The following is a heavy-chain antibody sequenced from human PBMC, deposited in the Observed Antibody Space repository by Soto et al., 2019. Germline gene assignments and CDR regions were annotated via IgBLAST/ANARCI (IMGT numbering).Heavy chain of an antibody. J-gene: IGHJ6*02. V-gene: IGHV4-31*03. Sequence: QVQLQESGPGLVKPSQTLSLTCTVSGGSIRSGGYYWSWVRQSPRRGLEWIGNIYYSGSTYYNPSLKSRLTISVDTSKNQSSLNLSSVTAADTAVYYCARDRLMATAGTARHYFGLDVWGQGTTVTVSS. CDR1: GGSIRSGGYY. CDR2: IYYSGST. CDR3: ARDRLMATAGTARHYFGLDV. D-gene: IGHD5-18*01.